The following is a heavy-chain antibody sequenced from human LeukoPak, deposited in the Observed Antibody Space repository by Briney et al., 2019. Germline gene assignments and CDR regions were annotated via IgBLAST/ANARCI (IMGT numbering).Heavy chain of an antibody. V-gene: IGHV3-30*18. D-gene: IGHD3-22*01. CDR1: GFTSSSYG. J-gene: IGHJ3*02. CDR2: ISYDGSNR. Sequence: PGRSLRLSCAASGFTSSSYGMHWVRQAPGKGLEWVAVISYDGSNRYYADSVKGRFTISRDNSKNTLYLQMNSLRAEDTAVYYCAKSLIVVVYDAFDIWGQGTMVTVSS. CDR3: AKSLIVVVYDAFDI.